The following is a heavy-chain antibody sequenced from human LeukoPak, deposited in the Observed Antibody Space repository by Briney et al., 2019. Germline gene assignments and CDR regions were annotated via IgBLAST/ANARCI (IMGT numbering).Heavy chain of an antibody. CDR2: IFFSGTI. CDR3: ARVRDGYYPEMDY. Sequence: PSETLSLTCGVSDVSIRSYYRSWICERPGEGLEWIGHIFFSGTIKYNPSPKSRVTTPLAGPNKKSSLILRSVTAADTALYCCARVRDGYYPEMDYWAQGTLVTVSS. V-gene: IGHV4-59*01. D-gene: IGHD5-24*01. J-gene: IGHJ4*01. CDR1: DVSIRSYY.